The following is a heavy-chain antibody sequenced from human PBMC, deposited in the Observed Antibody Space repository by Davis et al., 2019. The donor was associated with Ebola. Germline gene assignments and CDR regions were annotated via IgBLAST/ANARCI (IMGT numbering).Heavy chain of an antibody. CDR1: GCTFTSYS. Sequence: PGGSLRLSCVASGCTFTSYSFNLIRHTPIKGLEWIAHINTRGDTRVYADSVRGRFTISRDDAANSLSLQMDSLKHEDTAVYFCVRDWMFAFDSWGQGTPVTVSS. D-gene: IGHD3-10*02. CDR3: VRDWMFAFDS. J-gene: IGHJ4*02. CDR2: INTRGDTR. V-gene: IGHV3-48*02.